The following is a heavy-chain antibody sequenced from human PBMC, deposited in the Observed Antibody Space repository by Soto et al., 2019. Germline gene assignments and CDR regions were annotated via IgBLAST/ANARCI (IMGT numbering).Heavy chain of an antibody. CDR2: IKQDGSEK. D-gene: IGHD6-6*01. CDR3: AREWAGRSSSFDY. CDR1: GFTFSSYW. V-gene: IGHV3-7*01. J-gene: IGHJ4*02. Sequence: AGGSLRLSCAASGFTFSSYWMSWVRQAPGKGLEWVANIKQDGSEKYYVDSVKGRFTISRDNAKNSLYLQMNSLRAEDTAVYYCAREWAGRSSSFDYWGQGTLVTVSS.